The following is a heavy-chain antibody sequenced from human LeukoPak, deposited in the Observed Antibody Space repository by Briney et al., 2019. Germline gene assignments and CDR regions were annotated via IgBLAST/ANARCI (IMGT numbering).Heavy chain of an antibody. CDR2: IYHSGST. J-gene: IGHJ3*02. D-gene: IGHD3-22*01. V-gene: IGHV4-38-2*02. CDR3: ARERSYYYDSSGYLDAFDI. CDR1: GYSISSGYY. Sequence: SETLSLTCAVSGYSISSGYYWGWIRQPPGKGLEWIGSIYHSGSTYYNPSLKSRVTISVDTSKNQFSLKLSSVTAADTAVYYCARERSYYYDSSGYLDAFDIWGQGTMVTVSS.